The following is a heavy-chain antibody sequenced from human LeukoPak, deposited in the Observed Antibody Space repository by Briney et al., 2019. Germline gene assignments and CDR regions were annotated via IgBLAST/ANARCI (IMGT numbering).Heavy chain of an antibody. CDR3: ARLGSSVSENLFDY. CDR1: GFTVSSNY. Sequence: GGSLRLSCAASGFTVSSNYMNWVRQAPGKGLEWVSVIYSGGSTYYADSVKGRFTISRDNSKNTLYLQMNSLRAEDTAVYYCARLGSSVSENLFDYWGQGTLVTVSS. J-gene: IGHJ4*02. V-gene: IGHV3-53*05. D-gene: IGHD3-10*01. CDR2: IYSGGST.